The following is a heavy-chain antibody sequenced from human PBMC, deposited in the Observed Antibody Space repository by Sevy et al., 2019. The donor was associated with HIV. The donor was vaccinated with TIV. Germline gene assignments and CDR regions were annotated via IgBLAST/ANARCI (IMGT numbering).Heavy chain of an antibody. Sequence: GGSLRLSCAASGFTFSSYAMHWVRQAPGKGLQWVAVISYDGSKKFYADSVKGRFTISRDNSKNTLYLQMNSLRPEDPAAYYSAGGPGVNGYTYDWEVDYWGQGTLVTVSS. CDR1: GFTFSSYA. J-gene: IGHJ4*02. V-gene: IGHV3-30-3*01. CDR2: ISYDGSKK. CDR3: AGGPGVNGYTYDWEVDY. D-gene: IGHD5-18*01.